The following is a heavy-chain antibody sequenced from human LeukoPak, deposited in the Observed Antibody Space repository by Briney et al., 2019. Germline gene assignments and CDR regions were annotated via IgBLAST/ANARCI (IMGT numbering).Heavy chain of an antibody. D-gene: IGHD2-15*01. Sequence: GGSLRLSCAASGFTFSAYAMAWVRQAPGRGLEWVSGINDDGYYTYYADSVKGRFTISRDNSKDMLYLQMNSLRVDDTAVYYCAKEMKSGGWPLDYWGQGALVTVSS. CDR3: AKEMKSGGWPLDY. CDR2: INDDGYYT. CDR1: GFTFSAYA. V-gene: IGHV3-23*01. J-gene: IGHJ4*02.